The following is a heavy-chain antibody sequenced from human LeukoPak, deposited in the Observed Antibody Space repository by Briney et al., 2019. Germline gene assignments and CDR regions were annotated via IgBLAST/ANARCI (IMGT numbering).Heavy chain of an antibody. CDR1: GYSISSGYY. D-gene: IGHD1-26*01. CDR3: ARAAVYSGSYYVGY. J-gene: IGHJ4*02. Sequence: SETLSLTCTVSGYSISSGYYWGWIRQPPGKGLEWIGSICHSGSTYYNPSLKSRVTISVDTSKNQFSLKLSSVTAADTAVYYCARAAVYSGSYYVGYWGQGTLVTVSS. V-gene: IGHV4-38-2*02. CDR2: ICHSGST.